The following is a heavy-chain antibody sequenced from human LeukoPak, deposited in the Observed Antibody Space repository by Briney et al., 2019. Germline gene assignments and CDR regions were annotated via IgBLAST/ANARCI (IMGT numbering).Heavy chain of an antibody. CDR1: GGSFSGYY. D-gene: IGHD1-26*01. V-gene: IGHV4-34*01. CDR2: INQSGST. J-gene: IGHJ4*02. CDR3: ARAGGSKFDY. Sequence: PSETLSLTCAVYGGSFSGYYWSWIRQPPGEGLEWIGEINQSGSTNYNPSLKSRVTISVDTSKNQFSLKLSSVTAADTAVYYCARAGGSKFDYWGQGTLVTVSS.